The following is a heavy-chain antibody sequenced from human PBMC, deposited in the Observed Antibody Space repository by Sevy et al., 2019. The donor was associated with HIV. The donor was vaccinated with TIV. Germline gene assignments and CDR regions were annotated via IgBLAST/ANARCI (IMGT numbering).Heavy chain of an antibody. Sequence: ASVKVSCKASGGDFNNNAITWVRQAPGQGLEWMGGVIPMSGTAKYSQRFQGRVTIIADESTSTTYMELSSLRSEDTAVXFCARVGDTLXFCSSTSCYXNWFDSWGQGTLVTVSS. CDR1: GGDFNNNA. CDR2: VIPMSGTA. CDR3: ARVGDTLXFCSSTSCYXNWFDS. D-gene: IGHD2-2*01. V-gene: IGHV1-69*13. J-gene: IGHJ5*01.